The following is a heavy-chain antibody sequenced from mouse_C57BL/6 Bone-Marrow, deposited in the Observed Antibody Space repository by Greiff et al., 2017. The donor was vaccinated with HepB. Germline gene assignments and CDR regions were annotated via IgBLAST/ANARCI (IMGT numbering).Heavy chain of an antibody. CDR1: GFTFTDYY. CDR3: ARYWTVVAPQSMDY. CDR2: IRNKANGYTT. J-gene: IGHJ4*01. Sequence: EVQLVESGGGLVQPGGSLSLSCAASGFTFTDYYMSWVRQPPGKALEWLGFIRNKANGYTTEYSASVKGRFTISRDNSQSILYRQMNALRAEDSATYYCARYWTVVAPQSMDYWGQGTSVTVSS. D-gene: IGHD1-1*01. V-gene: IGHV7-3*01.